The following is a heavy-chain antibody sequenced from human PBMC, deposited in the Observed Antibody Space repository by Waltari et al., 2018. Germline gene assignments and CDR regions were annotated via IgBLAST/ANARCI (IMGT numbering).Heavy chain of an antibody. CDR2: INPNSGGT. V-gene: IGHV1-2*06. CDR1: GYTFTGYY. D-gene: IGHD6-19*01. CDR3: TREDSSGQTPLGY. Sequence: QVQLVQSGAEVKKPGASVKVSCKASGYTFTGYYMHWVRQAPGQGLEWMGRINPNSGGTNYAQKFQGRVTMTRDTSISTAYMELSRLRSDDTAVYYCTREDSSGQTPLGYWGQGTLVTVSS. J-gene: IGHJ4*02.